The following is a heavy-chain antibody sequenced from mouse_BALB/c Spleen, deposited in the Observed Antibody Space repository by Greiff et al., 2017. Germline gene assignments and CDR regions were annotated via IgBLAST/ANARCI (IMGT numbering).Heavy chain of an antibody. J-gene: IGHJ4*01. V-gene: IGHV14-4*02. Sequence: EVQLQQSGAELVRSGASVKLSCTASGFNIKDYYMHWVKQRPEQGLEWIGWIDPENGDTEYAPKFQGKATMTADTSSNTDYLQLSSLTSEDTAVYYCKAWGSDAMEDWGQGTSGTVSA. CDR1: GFNIKDYY. D-gene: IGHD1-1*02. CDR3: KAWGSDAMED. CDR2: IDPENGDT.